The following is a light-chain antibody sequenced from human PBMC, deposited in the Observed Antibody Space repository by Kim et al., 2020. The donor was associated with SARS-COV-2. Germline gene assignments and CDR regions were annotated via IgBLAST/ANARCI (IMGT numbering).Light chain of an antibody. V-gene: IGLV3-21*04. CDR3: HLWDSDSDHWV. CDR1: NIGSES. CDR2: HDT. Sequence: PGKTATITCGGNNIGSESLHWYQQRPGQSPVLLIYHDTDRPSGIPERFSASKSGNTATLTITRVEAGDEADYYCHLWDSDSDHWVFGGGTQLTVL. J-gene: IGLJ3*02.